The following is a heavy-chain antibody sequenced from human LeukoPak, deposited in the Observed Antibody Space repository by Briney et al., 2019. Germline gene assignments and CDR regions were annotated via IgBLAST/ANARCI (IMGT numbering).Heavy chain of an antibody. CDR2: ISSNGGST. CDR1: GFTFSSYA. D-gene: IGHD4-17*01. J-gene: IGHJ2*01. CDR3: ARGGVGWLDYGDYLTSPWYFDL. Sequence: GGSLRLSCAASGFTFSSYAMHWVRQAPGKGLEYVSAISSNGGSTYYANSVKGRFTISRDNSKNTLYLQMGSLRTEDMAVYYCARGGVGWLDYGDYLTSPWYFDLWGRGTLVTVSS. V-gene: IGHV3-64*01.